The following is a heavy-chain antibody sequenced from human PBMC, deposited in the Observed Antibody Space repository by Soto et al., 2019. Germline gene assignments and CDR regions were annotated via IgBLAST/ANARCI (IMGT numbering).Heavy chain of an antibody. CDR1: GFTFSSYD. J-gene: IGHJ6*02. Sequence: GGSLRLSCAASGFTFSSYDMHLVRQATGKGLEWVSAIGTAGDTYYPGSVKGRFTISRENAKNSLYLQMNSLRAGDTAVYYCARGEGIAVAGTDYYYGMDVWGQGTTVTVSS. D-gene: IGHD6-19*01. CDR3: ARGEGIAVAGTDYYYGMDV. CDR2: IGTAGDT. V-gene: IGHV3-13*01.